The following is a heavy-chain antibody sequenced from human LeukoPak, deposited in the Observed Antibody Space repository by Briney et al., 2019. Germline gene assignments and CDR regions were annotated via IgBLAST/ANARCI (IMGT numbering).Heavy chain of an antibody. Sequence: GGSLRLSCAASGFTFSNYAMSWVRQAPGKGLEWVSAISGIGGSTYYADSVKGRFTISRDNSENTLYLQMNSLRAEDTAVYYCAKDPVRGVSDYWGQGTLVTVSS. V-gene: IGHV3-23*01. J-gene: IGHJ4*02. CDR1: GFTFSNYA. CDR2: ISGIGGST. CDR3: AKDPVRGVSDY. D-gene: IGHD3-10*01.